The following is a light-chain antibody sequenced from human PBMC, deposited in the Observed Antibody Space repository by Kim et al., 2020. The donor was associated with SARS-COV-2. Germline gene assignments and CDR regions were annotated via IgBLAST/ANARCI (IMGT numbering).Light chain of an antibody. V-gene: IGLV2-23*01. Sequence: QSALTQPASVSGSPGQSITISCTGTSSDIGNYNLVSWYQHHSGKAPKLIIYEGIKRPSGVSDRFSGSKSGNTASLTISGLKTEDEADYYCCSYAGSVTFFIFGGGTQLTVL. CDR3: CSYAGSVTFFI. CDR1: SSDIGNYNL. J-gene: IGLJ2*01. CDR2: EGI.